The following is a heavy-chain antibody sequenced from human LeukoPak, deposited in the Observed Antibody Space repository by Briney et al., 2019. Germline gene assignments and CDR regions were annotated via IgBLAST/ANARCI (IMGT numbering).Heavy chain of an antibody. Sequence: GGSLRLSCAASGFTFRNYAMSWVRQAPGKGLEWVSGIHNSDGTTYYTDSVKGRFTISRDNSKNMLYLQMNSLRAEDTAVYYCAEDRTTAARIFDYWGQGTLVTVSS. V-gene: IGHV3-23*01. D-gene: IGHD6-6*01. CDR1: GFTFRNYA. J-gene: IGHJ4*02. CDR3: AEDRTTAARIFDY. CDR2: IHNSDGTT.